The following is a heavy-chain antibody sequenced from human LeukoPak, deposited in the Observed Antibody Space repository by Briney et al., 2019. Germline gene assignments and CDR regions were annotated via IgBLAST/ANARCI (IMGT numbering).Heavy chain of an antibody. D-gene: IGHD3-16*01. Sequence: KPSETLSLTCTVSGYSISSGYYWGWIRQPPGKGLEWIGSIYHSGSTYYNPSLKSRVTISVDTSKNQLSLKLSSVTAADTAVYYCARDNVHWFDPWGQGTLVTVSS. CDR2: IYHSGST. J-gene: IGHJ5*02. CDR3: ARDNVHWFDP. CDR1: GYSISSGYY. V-gene: IGHV4-38-2*02.